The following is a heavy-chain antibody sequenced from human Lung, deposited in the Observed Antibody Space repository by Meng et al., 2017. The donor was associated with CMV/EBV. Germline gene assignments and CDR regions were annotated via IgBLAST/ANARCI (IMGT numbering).Heavy chain of an antibody. CDR2: ISDNGGGI. Sequence: VQLLVSXXXXVXXGGSLRVRCVGSEFTFSSYAMSWVRQAPGKGLEWVSIISDNGGGIYYADSVKGRFTISRDNSENTVYMQMNSLRAEDTAVYYCAKMGSGGDSYYFDYWGQGTLFTVSS. D-gene: IGHD2-21*01. J-gene: IGHJ4*02. CDR3: AKMGSGGDSYYFDY. CDR1: EFTFSSYA. V-gene: IGHV3-23*01.